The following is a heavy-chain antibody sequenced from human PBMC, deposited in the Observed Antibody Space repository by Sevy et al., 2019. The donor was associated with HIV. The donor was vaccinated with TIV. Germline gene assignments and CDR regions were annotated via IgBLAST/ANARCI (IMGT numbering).Heavy chain of an antibody. J-gene: IGHJ3*02. CDR2: ISWNSGSI. V-gene: IGHV3-9*01. CDR1: GFTFDDYA. Sequence: GGSLRLSCAASGFTFDDYAMHWVRQAPGKGLEWVSGISWNSGSIGYADSVKGRFTISRDNAKNSLYLQMNSLRAEDTALYYCAKAAFLLGTNDAFDIWGQGTMVTVSS. D-gene: IGHD1-7*01. CDR3: AKAAFLLGTNDAFDI.